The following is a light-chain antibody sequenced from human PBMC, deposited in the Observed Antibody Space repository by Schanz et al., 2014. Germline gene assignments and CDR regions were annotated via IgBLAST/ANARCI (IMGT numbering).Light chain of an antibody. J-gene: IGLJ3*02. Sequence: QSALTQPASVSGSPGQSITIFCTGTSSDIGAHNYVSWYQQHPGKAPKLIVYDVHDRPSGVSYRFSGSKSGYTASLTISGLQVEDEADYYCSSYTSSSTWVFGGGTKLTVL. V-gene: IGLV2-14*03. CDR1: SSDIGAHNY. CDR2: DVH. CDR3: SSYTSSSTWV.